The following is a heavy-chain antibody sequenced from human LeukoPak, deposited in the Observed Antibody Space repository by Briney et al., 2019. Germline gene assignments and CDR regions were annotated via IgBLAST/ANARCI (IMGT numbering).Heavy chain of an antibody. V-gene: IGHV3-30*02. CDR3: AKDGVIIAAAAPSFDY. CDR1: GFTFSSYG. CDR2: IRYDGSNK. J-gene: IGHJ4*02. D-gene: IGHD6-13*01. Sequence: PGGSLRLSCAASGFTFSSYGMHWVRQAPGKGLEWVAFIRYDGSNKYYADSVKGRFTISRDNSKNTLYLQMNSLRAEDTAVYYCAKDGVIIAAAAPSFDYWGQGTLATVSS.